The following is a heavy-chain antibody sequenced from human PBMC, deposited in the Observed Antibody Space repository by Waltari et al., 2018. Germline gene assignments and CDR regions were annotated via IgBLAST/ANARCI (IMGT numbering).Heavy chain of an antibody. CDR1: GFDFINSA. CDR2: MTGTGGGPPYANSP. CDR3: AKGSGMDV. D-gene: IGHD6-19*01. J-gene: IGHJ6*02. Sequence: QVLESGGGLVQPGGSLRLYGVASGFDFINSAMSWVRQTPEEGLSWVATMTGTGGGPPYANSPYYADSVKGRFTISRDNSKNTIYLQMSSLGAEDTGVYYCAKGSGMDVWGQGTTVTVSS. V-gene: IGHV3-23*01.